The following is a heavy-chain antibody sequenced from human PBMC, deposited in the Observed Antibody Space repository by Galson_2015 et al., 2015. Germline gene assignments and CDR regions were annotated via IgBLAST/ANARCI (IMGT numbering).Heavy chain of an antibody. J-gene: IGHJ5*02. Sequence: SVKVSCKASGYTFTSYGISWVRQAPGQGLEWMGWISAYNGNTNYAQKLQGRVTMTTDTSTSTAYMELRSLRSDDTAVYYCAGCFTNYYDSSGYYSLGWFDPWGQGTLVTVSS. V-gene: IGHV1-18*01. CDR2: ISAYNGNT. D-gene: IGHD3-22*01. CDR1: GYTFTSYG. CDR3: AGCFTNYYDSSGYYSLGWFDP.